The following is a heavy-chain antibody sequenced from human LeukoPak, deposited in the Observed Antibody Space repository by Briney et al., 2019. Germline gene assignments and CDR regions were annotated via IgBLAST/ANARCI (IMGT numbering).Heavy chain of an antibody. V-gene: IGHV6-1*01. CDR2: AYYRTTWYN. CDR3: ARGLQELVSYFHY. J-gene: IGHJ4*02. CDR1: GDSVPSNTAA. D-gene: IGHD6-13*01. Sequence: SQTLSLSCAISGDSVPSNTAAWNCNRQSPSRGLEWPGRAYYRTTWYNDYVESVNSRLTNNPDTSKNQLSLQLNSVTTDDTAVDCCARGLQELVSYFHYRRGGTLPSVSS.